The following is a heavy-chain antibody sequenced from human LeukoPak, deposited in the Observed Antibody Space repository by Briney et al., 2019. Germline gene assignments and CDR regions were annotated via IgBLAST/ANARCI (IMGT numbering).Heavy chain of an antibody. D-gene: IGHD4-17*01. CDR1: GGSFSGYY. CDR2: INHSGST. Sequence: SETLSLTCAVYGGSFSGYYWSWIRQPPGKGLEWIGEINHSGSTNYNPSLKSRVTISVDTSKNQFSLKLSSVTAADTAIYYCTREYGFMTTVFHAFGIWGQGTMVTVSS. J-gene: IGHJ3*02. V-gene: IGHV4-34*01. CDR3: TREYGFMTTVFHAFGI.